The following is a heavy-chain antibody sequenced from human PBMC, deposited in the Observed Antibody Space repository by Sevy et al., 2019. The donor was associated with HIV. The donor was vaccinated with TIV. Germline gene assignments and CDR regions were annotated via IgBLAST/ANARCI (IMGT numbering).Heavy chain of an antibody. CDR3: ARQRSYNILTGVDY. V-gene: IGHV3-30*09. CDR2: VSFDASDK. CDR1: GFTFSSFA. J-gene: IGHJ4*02. Sequence: GGSLRLSCATSGFTFSSFAMHWVRQAPGKGLEWVAVVSFDASDKYYGDSVKGRFAISRDNSKNILYLQMNSLRVEDTAVYFCARQRSYNILTGVDYWGQGTLVTVSS. D-gene: IGHD3-9*01.